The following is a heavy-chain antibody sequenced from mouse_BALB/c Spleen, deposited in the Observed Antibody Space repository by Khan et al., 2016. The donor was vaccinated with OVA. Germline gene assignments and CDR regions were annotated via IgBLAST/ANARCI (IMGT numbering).Heavy chain of an antibody. CDR3: ARLEDI. J-gene: IGHJ2*01. V-gene: IGHV2-9*02. Sequence: VQLVESGPGLVAPSQSLSITCTVSGFSLTSYGVHWVRQPPGKGLEWLGVIWTGGSSNYNSASMSRLSISKDNSKSQGFLKMNRLQTDDTAMYYCARLEDIWGQGTTLTVSS. D-gene: IGHD1-3*01. CDR2: IWTGGSS. CDR1: GFSLTSYG.